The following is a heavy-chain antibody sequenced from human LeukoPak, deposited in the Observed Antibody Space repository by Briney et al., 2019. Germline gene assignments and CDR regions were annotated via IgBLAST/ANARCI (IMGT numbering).Heavy chain of an antibody. J-gene: IGHJ4*02. Sequence: PGRSLRLSCAASGFTFSSYAMHWVRQAPGKGLEWVAVISYDGSNKYYADSVKGRFTISRDNSKNTLYLQMNSLRAEDTAIYYCARDVVPMVRGVPQGIDYWGQGSLVTVSS. V-gene: IGHV3-30-3*01. CDR1: GFTFSSYA. CDR3: ARDVVPMVRGVPQGIDY. CDR2: ISYDGSNK. D-gene: IGHD3-10*01.